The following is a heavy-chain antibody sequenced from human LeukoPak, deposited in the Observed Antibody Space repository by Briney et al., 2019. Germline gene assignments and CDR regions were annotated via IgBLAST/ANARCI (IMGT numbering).Heavy chain of an antibody. CDR3: AREHIVVVTAIPYFDY. CDR1: GFTFSDYY. Sequence: GGSLRLSCAASGFTFSDYYMSWIRPAPGKGLEWVSYISSGSSTIYYADSVKGGFTISRDNAKNSLYLQLNSLRAEDPAVYYCAREHIVVVTAIPYFDYWGQGTLVTVSS. CDR2: ISSGSSTI. D-gene: IGHD2-21*02. V-gene: IGHV3-11*01. J-gene: IGHJ4*02.